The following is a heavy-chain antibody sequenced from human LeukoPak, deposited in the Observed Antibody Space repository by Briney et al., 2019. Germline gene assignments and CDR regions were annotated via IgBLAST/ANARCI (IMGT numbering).Heavy chain of an antibody. CDR1: GFTFNNYA. Sequence: GGSLRLSCAASGFTFNNYAMSWVRQAPGKGLEWVAFIRYDGSNKYYADSVKGRFTISRDNSKNTLNLQMNSLRAEDTAVYYCAKDPTHYRVWDSYESIGLSYWGQGTLVTVSS. J-gene: IGHJ4*02. CDR3: AKDPTHYRVWDSYESIGLSY. D-gene: IGHD3-22*01. V-gene: IGHV3-30*02. CDR2: IRYDGSNK.